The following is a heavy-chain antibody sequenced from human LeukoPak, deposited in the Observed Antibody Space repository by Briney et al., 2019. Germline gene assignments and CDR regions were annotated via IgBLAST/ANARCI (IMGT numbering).Heavy chain of an antibody. V-gene: IGHV4-61*02. D-gene: IGHD4/OR15-4a*01. CDR3: ARDMSTLTLGS. Sequence: SETLSLTCTVSGGSISSGSYYWSWIRQPAGKGLEWIGRIYTSGSTNYNPSLKSRVTISVDTSKNQFSLKLSSVTAADTAVYYCARDMSTLTLGSWGQGTLVTVSS. CDR2: IYTSGST. CDR1: GGSISSGSYY. J-gene: IGHJ5*02.